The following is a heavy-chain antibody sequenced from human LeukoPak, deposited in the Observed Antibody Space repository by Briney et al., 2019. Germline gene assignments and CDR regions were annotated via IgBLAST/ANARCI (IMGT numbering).Heavy chain of an antibody. Sequence: GASVKVSCKASGYTFTGYYMHWVRQAPGQGLEWMGLINPNSGGTNYAQKFQGRVTMTRDTSISTAYMELSRLGSDDTAVYYCARKYSSSWPSDYYYGMDVWGQGTTVTVSS. J-gene: IGHJ6*02. CDR2: INPNSGGT. D-gene: IGHD6-13*01. CDR3: ARKYSSSWPSDYYYGMDV. V-gene: IGHV1-2*02. CDR1: GYTFTGYY.